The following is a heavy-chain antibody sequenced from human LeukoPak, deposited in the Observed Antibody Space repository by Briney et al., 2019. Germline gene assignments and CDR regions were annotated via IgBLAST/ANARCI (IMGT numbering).Heavy chain of an antibody. V-gene: IGHV3-48*03. D-gene: IGHD6-19*01. J-gene: IGHJ4*02. CDR1: GFTFSSYE. CDR3: ARESIAVAGAPFDY. Sequence: GGSLRLSCAASGFTFSSYEMNWVRQAPGKGLEWVSYISSDSTIYDADSVKGRFTISRDNAKNSLYLQMNSLRAEDTAVYYCARESIAVAGAPFDYWGQGTLVTVSS. CDR2: ISSDSTI.